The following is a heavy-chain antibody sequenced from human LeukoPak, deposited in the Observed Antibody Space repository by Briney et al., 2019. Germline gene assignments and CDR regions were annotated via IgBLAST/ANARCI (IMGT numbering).Heavy chain of an antibody. D-gene: IGHD3-10*01. J-gene: IGHJ3*02. CDR2: MNPNSGNT. CDR1: RYTFTSYD. CDR3: AREDALWFGELLFDAFDI. Sequence: ASVKVSCKAHRYTFTSYDINWVRQATGQGLEWMGWMNPNSGNTGYPQKFQGRVTMTRNTSISTAYMELSSLRSEDTAVYYCAREDALWFGELLFDAFDIWGQGTMVTVSS. V-gene: IGHV1-8*01.